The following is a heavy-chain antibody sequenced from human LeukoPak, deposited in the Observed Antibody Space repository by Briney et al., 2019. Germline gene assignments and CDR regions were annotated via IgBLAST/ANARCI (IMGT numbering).Heavy chain of an antibody. J-gene: IGHJ4*02. CDR1: GFTFSHYW. V-gene: IGHV3-7*01. Sequence: GESLRLSCAASGFTFSHYWMAWVRQAPGKGLEWVAIIRPDANDGSYVDSVKGRFAISRDNAKNSLYLQLNSLRAEDTAVYFCARADWGSIDYWGQGALVTVSS. CDR2: IRPDANDG. CDR3: ARADWGSIDY. D-gene: IGHD7-27*01.